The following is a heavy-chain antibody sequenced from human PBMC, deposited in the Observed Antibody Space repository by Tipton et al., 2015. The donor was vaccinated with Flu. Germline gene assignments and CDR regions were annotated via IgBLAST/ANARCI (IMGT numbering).Heavy chain of an antibody. V-gene: IGHV4-61*02. CDR3: ARERLGEYNSAGYPES. D-gene: IGHD2/OR15-2a*01. CDR1: GDSIGSDYY. Sequence: TLSLTCSVSGDSIGSDYYWGWIRQPAGKALEWIGRIYSTGMTKYNPSLKSQVTISLDTSKNQFSLRLNSVTAADTAVYFCARERLGEYNSAGYPESWGQGTLATVSP. CDR2: IYSTGMT. J-gene: IGHJ5*02.